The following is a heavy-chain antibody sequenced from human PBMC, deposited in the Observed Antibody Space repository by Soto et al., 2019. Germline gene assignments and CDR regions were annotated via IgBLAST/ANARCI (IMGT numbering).Heavy chain of an antibody. Sequence: GASVKVSCKASGGTFISYAISWVRQAPGQGLEWMGGIIPIFGTANYAQKFQGRVTITADKSTSTAYMELSSLRSEDTALYYCARIYYDSSGYSPIYYYYGMDVWGQGTTVTVSS. V-gene: IGHV1-69*06. CDR1: GGTFISYA. D-gene: IGHD3-22*01. CDR2: IIPIFGTA. J-gene: IGHJ6*02. CDR3: ARIYYDSSGYSPIYYYYGMDV.